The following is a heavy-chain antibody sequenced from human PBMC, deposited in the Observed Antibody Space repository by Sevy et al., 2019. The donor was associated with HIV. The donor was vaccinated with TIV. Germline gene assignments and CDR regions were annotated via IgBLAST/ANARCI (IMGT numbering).Heavy chain of an antibody. Sequence: GGSLRLSCAASGFNFSAYSMNWVRQAPGKGLEWVSYISSSSGTIYYADSVKGQLSISSDNAKSSLYLQMNGLRAEETAVYYCARAGGDCYSKNECWFVSWGQGTLVTVSS. D-gene: IGHD2-21*01. J-gene: IGHJ5*01. CDR1: GFNFSAYS. V-gene: IGHV3-48*01. CDR2: ISSSSGTI. CDR3: ARAGGDCYSKNECWFVS.